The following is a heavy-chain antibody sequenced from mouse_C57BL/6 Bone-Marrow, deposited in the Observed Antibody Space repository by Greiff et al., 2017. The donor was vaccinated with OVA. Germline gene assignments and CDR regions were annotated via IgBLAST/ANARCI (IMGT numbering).Heavy chain of an antibody. CDR2: INPSSGDT. D-gene: IGHD2-1*01. J-gene: IGHJ1*03. CDR3: AKSYYGNWYIDV. CDR1: GYTFTSYW. V-gene: IGHV1-7*01. Sequence: QVQLQQSGAELAKPGASVKLSCKASGYTFTSYWMHWVKQRPGQGLEWIGYINPSSGDTKYNQKFKDQATLTADKSSSTAYMPLSSLTYEDSAVSDSAKSYYGNWYIDVWGTGTTVTVSS.